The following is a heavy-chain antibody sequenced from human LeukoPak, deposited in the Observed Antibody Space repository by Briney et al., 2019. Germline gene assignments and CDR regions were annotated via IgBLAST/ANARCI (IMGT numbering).Heavy chain of an antibody. CDR3: AKDPQPSVRMLRGTMDV. D-gene: IGHD3-10*01. J-gene: IGHJ6*02. Sequence: GGSLRLSCAASGFTFSNYAMSWVRQAPGKGLEWVSVISGSGVVTDYADSVKGRFTISRDNSKNTLFLQMNSLRAEDTAVYYCAKDPQPSVRMLRGTMDVWGQGTTVTVSS. CDR1: GFTFSNYA. V-gene: IGHV3-23*01. CDR2: ISGSGVVT.